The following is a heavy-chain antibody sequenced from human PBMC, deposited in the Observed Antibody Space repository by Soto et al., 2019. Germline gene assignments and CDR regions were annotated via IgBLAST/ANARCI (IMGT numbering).Heavy chain of an antibody. Sequence: QVHLVQSGAEVKQPGASVKVSCKGSGYGFTTYGITWVRQAPGQGLEWMAWISAHNGNTNYAQKLQGRVTVTRDTSTSTAYMELRGLRSDDTAVYYCARGRYGDYWGQGALVTVSS. V-gene: IGHV1-18*01. CDR3: ARGRYGDY. D-gene: IGHD1-1*01. CDR2: ISAHNGNT. J-gene: IGHJ4*02. CDR1: GYGFTTYG.